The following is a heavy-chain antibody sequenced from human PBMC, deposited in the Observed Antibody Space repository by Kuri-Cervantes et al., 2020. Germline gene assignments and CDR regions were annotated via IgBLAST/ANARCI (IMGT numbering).Heavy chain of an antibody. CDR3: ARRHTELRLGELYWFDP. V-gene: IGHV4-61*01. CDR1: GGSVSSGSYY. Sequence: ASLRLSCTVSGGSVSSGSYYWSWIRQPPGKGLEWIGYIYYSGSTNYNPSLSSRVTISVDTSKSQFSLRLSSVTAADTAVYYCARRHTELRLGELYWFDPWGQGTLVTVSS. D-gene: IGHD3-16*01. CDR2: IYYSGST. J-gene: IGHJ5*02.